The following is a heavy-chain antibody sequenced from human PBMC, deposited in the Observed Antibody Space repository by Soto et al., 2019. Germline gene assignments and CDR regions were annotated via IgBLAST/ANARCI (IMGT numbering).Heavy chain of an antibody. D-gene: IGHD2-15*01. Sequence: SETLSLTCTVSGGSISSYYWSWIRQPPGKGLEWIGYIYYSGSTNYNPSIKSRVTISVDTSKNQFSLKLSSVTAADTAVYYCARDMVVAATPPNSGYYYYGMDVWGQGTTVTVSS. CDR3: ARDMVVAATPPNSGYYYYGMDV. V-gene: IGHV4-59*01. J-gene: IGHJ6*02. CDR2: IYYSGST. CDR1: GGSISSYY.